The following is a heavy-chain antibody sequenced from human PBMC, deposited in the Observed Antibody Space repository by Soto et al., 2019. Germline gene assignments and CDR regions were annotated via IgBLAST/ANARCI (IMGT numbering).Heavy chain of an antibody. CDR3: ARDLIHISGSYLIALDY. D-gene: IGHD1-26*01. J-gene: IGHJ4*02. CDR2: ISYDGSNK. CDR1: GFTFSSYA. Sequence: QVQLVESGGGVVQPGRSLRLSCAASGFTFSSYAMHWVRQAPGKGLEWVAVISYDGSNKYYADSVKGRFTISRDNSKNKLYLQMNSLRAEDTAVYYCARDLIHISGSYLIALDYWGQGTLVTVSS. V-gene: IGHV3-30-3*01.